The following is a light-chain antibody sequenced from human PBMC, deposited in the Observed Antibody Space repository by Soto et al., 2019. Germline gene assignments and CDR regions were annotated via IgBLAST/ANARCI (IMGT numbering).Light chain of an antibody. CDR3: QQLNSYPT. CDR1: QGISSY. V-gene: IGKV1-9*01. J-gene: IGKJ3*01. CDR2: AAS. Sequence: DIQLTQSPSFLSASIGDRVTITCRASQGISSYLAWYQQKPGKAPNLLIYAASTLQSGVPSWFSGSGSGAEFTLTISSLQPEDFATYYCQQLNSYPTFGPGTKVDIK.